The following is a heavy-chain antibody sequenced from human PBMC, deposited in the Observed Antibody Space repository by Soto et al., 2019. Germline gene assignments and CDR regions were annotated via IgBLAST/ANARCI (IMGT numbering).Heavy chain of an antibody. CDR2: IIPIFGTA. V-gene: IGHV1-69*13. CDR1: GYTFSSYG. D-gene: IGHD5-18*01. J-gene: IGHJ4*02. CDR3: AREGYSYGSDY. Sequence: SVKVSCKASGYTFSSYGMNWVRQAPGQGLEWMGGIIPIFGTANYAQKFQGRVTITADESTSTAYMELSSLRSEDTAVYYCAREGYSYGSDYWGQGTLVTVSS.